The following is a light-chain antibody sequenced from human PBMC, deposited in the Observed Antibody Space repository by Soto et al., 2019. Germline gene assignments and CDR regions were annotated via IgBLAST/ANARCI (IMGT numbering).Light chain of an antibody. CDR2: WAS. V-gene: IGKV4-1*01. Sequence: DIVMTQSPDSLAVSLGERATINCKSSQSVLHTANNKNLLAWYQQKPGQPPKLLISWASTRVSGVPDRFSGRGSGTDFALTISSLQAEDVAVYYCHQRLGSSRTVGRGTKVEVK. CDR3: HQRLGSSRT. CDR1: QSVLHTANNKNL. J-gene: IGKJ1*01.